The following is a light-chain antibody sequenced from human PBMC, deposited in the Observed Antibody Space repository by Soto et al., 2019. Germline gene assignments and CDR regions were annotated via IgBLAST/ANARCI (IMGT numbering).Light chain of an antibody. Sequence: QAVVTHDPSLTVSPGGTVTPTWGSSTGAGTSGLHPYWFQQKPGQDPRTLIYDTNNKHSWTPARFSGSLLGGKAALTLSGAQSEDEAEYSCFLSYSGVVVFGGGTKVTVL. V-gene: IGLV7-46*01. CDR1: TGAGTSGLH. J-gene: IGLJ2*01. CDR3: FLSYSGVVV. CDR2: DTN.